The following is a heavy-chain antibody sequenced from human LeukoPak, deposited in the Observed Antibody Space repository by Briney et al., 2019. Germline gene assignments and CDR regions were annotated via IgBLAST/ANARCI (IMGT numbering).Heavy chain of an antibody. CDR1: GFTFGDYA. D-gene: IGHD6-19*01. Sequence: GGSLRLSCTASGFTFGDYAMSWFRQAPGKGLEWVGFIRSKAYGGTTEYAASVKGRFTISRDDSKSIAYLQINSLKAEDTAVYYCTRDNPIAGAPTGWFDPWGQGTLVTVSS. CDR2: IRSKAYGGTT. J-gene: IGHJ5*02. CDR3: TRDNPIAGAPTGWFDP. V-gene: IGHV3-49*03.